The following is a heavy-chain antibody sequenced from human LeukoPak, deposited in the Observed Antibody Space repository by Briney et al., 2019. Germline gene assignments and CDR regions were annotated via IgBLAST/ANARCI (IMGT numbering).Heavy chain of an antibody. Sequence: GGSLRLSCSASGFTFSSLPMHWVRQAPGKGLEYVSGSSSNGRSTYYADSAKGRFIISRDNSKNTLYLQMSSLRPEDTAMYYCVNQISGWVYWGQGTRVTVSS. CDR2: SSSNGRST. CDR1: GFTFSSLP. J-gene: IGHJ4*02. D-gene: IGHD6-19*01. V-gene: IGHV3-64D*06. CDR3: VNQISGWVY.